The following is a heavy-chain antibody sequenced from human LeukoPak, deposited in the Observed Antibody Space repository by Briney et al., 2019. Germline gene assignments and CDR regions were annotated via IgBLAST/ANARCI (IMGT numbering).Heavy chain of an antibody. J-gene: IGHJ3*02. CDR3: ATVLYSGYVSSAFDI. D-gene: IGHD5-12*01. V-gene: IGHV1-46*01. Sequence: ASVKVSCKASGYTFTSYYMHWVRQAPGQGLEWMGIINPSGGSTSYAQKFQGRVTMTEDTSTDTAYMELSSLRSEDTAVYYCATVLYSGYVSSAFDIWGQGTMVTVSS. CDR2: INPSGGST. CDR1: GYTFTSYY.